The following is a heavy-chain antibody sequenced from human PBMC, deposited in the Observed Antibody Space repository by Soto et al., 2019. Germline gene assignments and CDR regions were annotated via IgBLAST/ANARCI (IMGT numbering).Heavy chain of an antibody. V-gene: IGHV5-51*01. J-gene: IGHJ5*02. Sequence: GESLKISCKVSGYRFTTYWIGWVRQMPGKGLEWMGIIYPGDSDARYSPSFQGLVTISADKSIFTAYLQMNSLRAEDTAVYYCARGGPRVTTNWFDPWGQGTLVTVSS. D-gene: IGHD4-17*01. CDR2: IYPGDSDA. CDR3: ARGGPRVTTNWFDP. CDR1: GYRFTTYW.